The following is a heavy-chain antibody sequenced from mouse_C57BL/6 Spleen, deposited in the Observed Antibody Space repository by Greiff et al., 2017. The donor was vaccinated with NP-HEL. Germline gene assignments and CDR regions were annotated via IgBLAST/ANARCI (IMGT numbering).Heavy chain of an antibody. CDR1: GYSFTGYY. CDR2: INPSTGGT. J-gene: IGHJ4*01. CDR3: ARADGAMDY. Sequence: EVQLQQSGPELVKPGASVKISCKASGYSFTGYYMNWVKQSPEKSLEWIGEINPSTGGTTYNQKFKAKATLTVDKSSSTAYMQLKSLTSEDSAVYYCARADGAMDYWGQGTSVTVSS. V-gene: IGHV1-42*01.